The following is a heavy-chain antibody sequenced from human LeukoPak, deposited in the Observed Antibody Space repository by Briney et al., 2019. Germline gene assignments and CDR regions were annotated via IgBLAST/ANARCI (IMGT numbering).Heavy chain of an antibody. CDR1: GFPFSSYG. J-gene: IGHJ4*02. D-gene: IGHD4-17*01. CDR2: IRYDGNNK. CDR3: AKDATVTGYYFGY. V-gene: IGHV3-30*02. Sequence: GGSLRLSCAASGFPFSSYGMHWVPQAPGKGLEWVAFIRYDGNNKYYPDSVKGRFTISRDKSKNTLYLQMTSLRAEDTAVYYCAKDATVTGYYFGYWGQGTLVTVSS.